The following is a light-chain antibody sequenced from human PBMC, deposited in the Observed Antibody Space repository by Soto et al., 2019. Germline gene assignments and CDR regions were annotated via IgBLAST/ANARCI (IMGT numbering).Light chain of an antibody. CDR3: QECRNWPLT. Sequence: EIVMTQSPATLSVSPGGGATLSCKASQNVYNNLAWYQQRPGQPPRLLIYDASTRATGISARFSGSGYGTEFTLTISSLQSEDFAVYFCQECRNWPLTFCGGTKVEIK. CDR1: QNVYNN. V-gene: IGKV3-15*01. J-gene: IGKJ4*01. CDR2: DAS.